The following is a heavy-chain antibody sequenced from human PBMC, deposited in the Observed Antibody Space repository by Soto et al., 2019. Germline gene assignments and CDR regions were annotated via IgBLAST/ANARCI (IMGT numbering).Heavy chain of an antibody. CDR3: ATSRIVASGPNWFDP. J-gene: IGHJ5*02. V-gene: IGHV1-69*06. CDR2: IIPIFGTA. Sequence: RASVKVSCKASGGTFSTYAISWVRQAPGQGLEWVGGIIPIFGTANYAQKFQDRVTINADKSTSTAYLDLNSLRYEDTAVYYCATSRIVASGPNWFDPWGQGTLVTVSS. D-gene: IGHD3-16*02. CDR1: GGTFSTYA.